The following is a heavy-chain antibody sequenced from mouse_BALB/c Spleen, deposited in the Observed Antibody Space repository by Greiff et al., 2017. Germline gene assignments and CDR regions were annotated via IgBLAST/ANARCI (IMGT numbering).Heavy chain of an antibody. J-gene: IGHJ3*01. CDR3: ARGYRLGGKAWFAY. CDR1: GYTFTSYW. CDR2: IYPGDGDT. D-gene: IGHD2-14*01. Sequence: VQLQQSGAELARPGASVKLSCKASGYTFTSYWMQWVKQRPGQGLEWIGAIYPGDGDTRYTQKFKGKATLTADKSSSTAYMQLSSLATEDSAVYYRARGYRLGGKAWFAYWGQGTLVTVSA. V-gene: IGHV1-87*01.